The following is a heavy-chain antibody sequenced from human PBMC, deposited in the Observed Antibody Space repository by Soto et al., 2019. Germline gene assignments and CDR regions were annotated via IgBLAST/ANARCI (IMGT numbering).Heavy chain of an antibody. CDR2: IYYRAST. CDR3: ARDGREASGMDV. D-gene: IGHD1-26*01. J-gene: IGHJ6*02. CDR1: GGSISSHY. Sequence: SETLSLTCTVAGGSISSHYWSWVRQPPGKGLEWIGHIYYRASTTYNPSLRSRSTISVDTSNNQFSLKLNSVTTADTAVYYCARDGREASGMDVLGQGTKVTFSS. V-gene: IGHV4-59*11.